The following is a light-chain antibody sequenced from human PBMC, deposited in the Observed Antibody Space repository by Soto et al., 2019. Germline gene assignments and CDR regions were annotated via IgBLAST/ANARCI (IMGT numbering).Light chain of an antibody. J-gene: IGKJ2*01. Sequence: DIPLTQSPSFLFASVGDRVTITCRASQGISSYLAWYQQKPGKAPNLLIYAASTLQNGVPSRFSGSGSGTEFTLTIISLQPEDFATSYCQQLNSYPPYTFGQGTKLEIK. CDR1: QGISSY. CDR3: QQLNSYPPYT. V-gene: IGKV1-9*01. CDR2: AAS.